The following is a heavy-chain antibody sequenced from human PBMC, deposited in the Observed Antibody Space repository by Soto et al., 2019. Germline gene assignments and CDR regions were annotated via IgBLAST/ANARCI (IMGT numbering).Heavy chain of an antibody. CDR2: IAYDGTNT. CDR1: GFTFSNYG. Sequence: GGSLRLSCAASGFTFSNYGMHWVRQAPGKGLEWVAIIAYDGTNTYYADSVKGRFTISRDNSKNTLYLQMNSLRDEDTAVYYCAKDEGTFFYDTSGYPLDYWGQGPWSPSPQ. D-gene: IGHD3-22*01. CDR3: AKDEGTFFYDTSGYPLDY. V-gene: IGHV3-30*18. J-gene: IGHJ4*02.